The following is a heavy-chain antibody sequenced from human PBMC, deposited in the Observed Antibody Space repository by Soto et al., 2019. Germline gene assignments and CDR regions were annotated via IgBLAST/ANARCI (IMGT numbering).Heavy chain of an antibody. J-gene: IGHJ6*02. V-gene: IGHV5-51*01. CDR3: ARYKYYYDSSGYYLTPYGMDV. D-gene: IGHD3-22*01. CDR2: IYPGDSNA. Sequence: GESLKISCKGSGYSFTNFWIGWVRQMPGKGLEWMGIIYPGDSNAKYSPSFQGQVTISADRSISTAYLQWDSLKASDTAMYYCARYKYYYDSSGYYLTPYGMDVWGQGTTVTVSS. CDR1: GYSFTNFW.